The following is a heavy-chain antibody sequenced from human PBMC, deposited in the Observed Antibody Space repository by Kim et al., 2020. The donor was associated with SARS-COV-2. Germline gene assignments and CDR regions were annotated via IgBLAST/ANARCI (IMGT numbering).Heavy chain of an antibody. J-gene: IGHJ6*01. CDR3: ARDQYYYGSGSHNPEYY. CDR2: ISYDGSNT. V-gene: IGHV3-33*05. D-gene: IGHD3-10*01. Sequence: GGSLRLSCAASGFTFSSYGMHCVRQAPGKGLVWVAVISYDGSNTYYADSVKGRFTISRDNSKNTLYLQMNSLRAEDTAVYYCARDQYYYGSGSHNPEYY. CDR1: GFTFSSYG.